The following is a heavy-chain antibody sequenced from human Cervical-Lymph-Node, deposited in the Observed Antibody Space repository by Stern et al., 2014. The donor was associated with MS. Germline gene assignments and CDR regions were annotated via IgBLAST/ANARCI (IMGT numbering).Heavy chain of an antibody. Sequence: MQLVQSGAEVKKSGESLKISCKGAGYSFSSHWIAWVRQKPGKGLEWMGIIYPGDSDTRHSPSFQGHVSISVDKSSSTAYLQWSSLTDSDNAIYYCARQGNYHDSHAFDIWGQGTMVIVSS. CDR1: GYSFSSHW. V-gene: IGHV5-51*01. D-gene: IGHD3-22*01. CDR2: IYPGDSDT. J-gene: IGHJ3*02. CDR3: ARQGNYHDSHAFDI.